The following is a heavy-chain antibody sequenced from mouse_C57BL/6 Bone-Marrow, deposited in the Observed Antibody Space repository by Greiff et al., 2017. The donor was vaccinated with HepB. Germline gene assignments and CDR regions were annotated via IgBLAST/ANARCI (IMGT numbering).Heavy chain of an antibody. CDR2: IDPENGDT. J-gene: IGHJ4*01. CDR1: GFNITDDY. D-gene: IGHD4-1*01. V-gene: IGHV14-4*01. CDR3: TTLNWGYAMDY. Sequence: EVQLQQSGAELVRPGASVKLSCTASGFNITDDYMHWVKQRPEQGLEWIGWIDPENGDTEYAAKFKGKATITADTSSNTAYLQLSSLTSEDTAVYYCTTLNWGYAMDYWGQGTSVTVSS.